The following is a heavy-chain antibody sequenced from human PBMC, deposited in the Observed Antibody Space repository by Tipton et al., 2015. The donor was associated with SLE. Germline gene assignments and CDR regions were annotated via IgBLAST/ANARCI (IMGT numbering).Heavy chain of an antibody. V-gene: IGHV1-46*01. CDR1: GYTFTYYC. CDR3: ARAAGGDYYYMDV. Sequence: QLVQSGAEVKKPGASVRVSCKTTGYTFTYYCIHWVRQAPGQGLEWMARINPSGGSTTYAQKFQGRVTMTRDTSTSTVSMELSSLRSEDTAVYYCARAAGGDYYYMDVWGKGTTVTVSS. J-gene: IGHJ6*03. CDR2: INPSGGST. D-gene: IGHD2-15*01.